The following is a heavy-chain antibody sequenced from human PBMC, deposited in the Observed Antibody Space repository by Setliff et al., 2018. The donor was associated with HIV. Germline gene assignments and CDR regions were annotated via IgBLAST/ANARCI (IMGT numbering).Heavy chain of an antibody. V-gene: IGHV3-23*01. CDR3: ARRGYCSSTTCYYDY. D-gene: IGHD2-2*01. CDR2: ISGSGGRT. J-gene: IGHJ4*02. CDR1: GFTFSSYA. Sequence: GGSLRLSCAASGFTFSSYAMSWVRQAPGKGLEWVSAISGSGGRTYYAASVKGRFTISRDNSKNTLYLQMGSLRAEDMAVYYCARRGYCSSTTCYYDYWGQGTLVTVSS.